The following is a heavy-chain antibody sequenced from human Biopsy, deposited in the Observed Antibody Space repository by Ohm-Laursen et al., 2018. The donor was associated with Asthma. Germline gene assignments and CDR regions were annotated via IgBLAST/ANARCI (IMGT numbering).Heavy chain of an antibody. D-gene: IGHD3-22*01. J-gene: IGHJ4*02. CDR2: INAGNGNT. CDR3: ARPYYDSSGYYYENLSFDY. Sequence: GASVKVSCKASGYTFISYAIHWVRQAPGQRLEWMGWINAGNGNTKYSQKFQGRVTITRDTSASTAYMLLSSLRSEDTAVYYCARPYYDSSGYYYENLSFDYWGQGTLVTVSS. V-gene: IGHV1-3*01. CDR1: GYTFISYA.